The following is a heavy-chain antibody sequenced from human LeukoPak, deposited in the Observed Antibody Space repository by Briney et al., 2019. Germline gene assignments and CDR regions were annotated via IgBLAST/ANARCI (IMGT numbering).Heavy chain of an antibody. CDR1: GFTFSSYD. CDR3: ARRGIGAYYFDY. J-gene: IGHJ4*02. V-gene: IGHV3-33*01. CDR2: ICYDGSNK. Sequence: GGSLRLSCVASGFTFSSYDMHWVRQAPGKGVEWVALICYDGSNKYYADSVKGRFTISRDNSKNTLYLQMNSLRAEDTAVYYCARRGIGAYYFDYWGQGILVAVSS.